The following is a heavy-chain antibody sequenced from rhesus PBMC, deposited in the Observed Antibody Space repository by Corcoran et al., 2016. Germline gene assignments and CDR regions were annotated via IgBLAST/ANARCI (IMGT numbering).Heavy chain of an antibody. D-gene: IGHD4-23*01. V-gene: IGHV4S10*01. CDR1: GGSISDSYR. CDR2: IYGSSPST. J-gene: IGHJ4*01. CDR3: ARSLIYSNYYFDY. Sequence: QVQLQESGPGVVKPSETLSLTCAVSGGSISDSYRWSWIRQPPGKGLEWIGYIYGSSPSTNYNPSRKGLVTISKDTSKNQFSCKLSSVTAADTAVYYCARSLIYSNYYFDYWGQGVLVTVSS.